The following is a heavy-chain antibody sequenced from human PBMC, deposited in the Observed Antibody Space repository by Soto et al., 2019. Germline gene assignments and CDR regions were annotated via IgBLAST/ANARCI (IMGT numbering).Heavy chain of an antibody. V-gene: IGHV3-48*02. CDR1: GFTFNNYA. CDR3: ARIKLVEWFFINVDVYDMDV. D-gene: IGHD3-3*01. CDR2: ISSDSRTI. J-gene: IGHJ6*02. Sequence: GGSLRLSCAASGFTFNNYAMNWVRQAPGRGLEWVSFISSDSRTIYYADSVEGRFTVSRDNARNSVSLQMDSLRDEDAAVYYCARIKLVEWFFINVDVYDMDVWGQGTPVTVSS.